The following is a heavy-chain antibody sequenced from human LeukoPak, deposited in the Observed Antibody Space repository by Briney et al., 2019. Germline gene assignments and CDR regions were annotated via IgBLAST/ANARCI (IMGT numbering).Heavy chain of an antibody. CDR1: GGSISSYY. V-gene: IGHV4-59*01. D-gene: IGHD6-19*01. CDR3: ARATRQWLARGLDY. CDR2: IYYSGST. J-gene: IGHJ4*02. Sequence: SETLSLTCTVSGGSISSYYWSWIRQPPGKGLEWIGYIYYSGSTNYNPSLKSRVTISVDTSKNQFSLKLSSVTAADTAVYYCARATRQWLARGLDYWGQGTLVTVSS.